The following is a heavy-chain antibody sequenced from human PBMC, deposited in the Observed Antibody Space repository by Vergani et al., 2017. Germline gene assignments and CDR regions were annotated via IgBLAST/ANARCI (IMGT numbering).Heavy chain of an antibody. V-gene: IGHV3-33*01. CDR3: VREGSYCSSTTCRNPSYVYYYHMDA. D-gene: IGHD2/OR15-2a*01. J-gene: IGHJ6*03. CDR2: IYYDGSKK. CDR1: GFTFSTYA. Sequence: QVQLVESGGGVVQPGRSLRLSCTSSGFTFSTYAMHWVRQAPGKGLEWVAIIYYDGSKKYYADSVKGRFTISRDNSRNTLDLLMSSLRAEDTAIYYCVREGSYCSSTTCRNPSYVYYYHMDAWGAGTTVTVSS.